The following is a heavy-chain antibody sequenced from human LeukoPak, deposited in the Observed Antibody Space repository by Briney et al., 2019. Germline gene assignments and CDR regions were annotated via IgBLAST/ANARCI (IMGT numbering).Heavy chain of an antibody. D-gene: IGHD3-3*01. CDR2: IYSGGST. V-gene: IGHV3-66*01. CDR3: VRDDDFGFDH. Sequence: GGSLRLSCATSGFTDRSNYMNWVRQTPGKGLQWVSIIYSGGSTYYADSVRGRFIISRDDSKDTMYLQMNNLRAEDTALYYSVRDDDFGFDHWGQGTLVTVSS. CDR1: GFTDRSNY. J-gene: IGHJ4*02.